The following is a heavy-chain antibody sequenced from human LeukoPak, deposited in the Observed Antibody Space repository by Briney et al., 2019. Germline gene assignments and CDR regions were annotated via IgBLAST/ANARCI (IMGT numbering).Heavy chain of an antibody. CDR3: ARMGNSGRFLGRYYFDY. Sequence: ASVTVSFKCSGYTFTGYYMHWVGQAPGQGLDWMGLINPNRGGKNYAQKFQGRVTMTRATSISTAYMALSRLISDDTAVYYCARMGNSGRFLGRYYFDYWGQGTLVTVSS. CDR2: INPNRGGK. J-gene: IGHJ4*02. CDR1: GYTFTGYY. V-gene: IGHV1-2*06. D-gene: IGHD1-26*01.